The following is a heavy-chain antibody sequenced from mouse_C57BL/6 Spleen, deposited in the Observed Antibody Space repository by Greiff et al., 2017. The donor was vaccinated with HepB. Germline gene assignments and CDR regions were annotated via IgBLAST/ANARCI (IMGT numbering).Heavy chain of an antibody. V-gene: IGHV1-50*01. CDR3: ATITGTEFAY. D-gene: IGHD4-1*01. Sequence: QVQLQQPGAELVKPGASVKLSCKASGYTFTSYWMQWVKQRPGQGLEWIGEIDPSDSYTNYNQKFKGKATLTVDTSSSKSYMQLSSLTSEDSEVYYCATITGTEFAYWGQGTLVTVSA. CDR1: GYTFTSYW. J-gene: IGHJ3*01. CDR2: IDPSDSYT.